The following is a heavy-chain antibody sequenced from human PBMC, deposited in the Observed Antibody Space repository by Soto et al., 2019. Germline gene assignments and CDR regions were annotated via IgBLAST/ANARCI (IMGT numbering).Heavy chain of an antibody. CDR1: GYTFTSYG. V-gene: IGHV1-18*01. J-gene: IGHJ6*02. CDR2: ISAYNGNT. Sequence: ASVKVSCKASGYTFTSYGISWVRQAPGQGLEWMGWISAYNGNTNYAQKLQGRVTMTTDTSTSTAYMELRSLRSDDTAVYYCARVDPRVTILGVVTGTRHYYGMDVWGHGTTVTVSS. D-gene: IGHD3-3*01. CDR3: ARVDPRVTILGVVTGTRHYYGMDV.